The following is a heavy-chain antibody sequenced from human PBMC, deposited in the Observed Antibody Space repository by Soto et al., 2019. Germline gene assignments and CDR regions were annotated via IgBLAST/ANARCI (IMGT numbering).Heavy chain of an antibody. CDR2: IYYSGGT. D-gene: IGHD6-19*01. V-gene: IGHV4-31*03. Sequence: QVQLQESGPGLMKPSQTLALTCTVSGGSISSGGYYWSWIRQHPGKGQEWIGYIYYSGGTYYNPSLKSRVTISLDKSKNQFSVKLFSVTAADTAVYYCARGASGWTEGFDPWGQGTLVTVSS. J-gene: IGHJ5*02. CDR1: GGSISSGGYY. CDR3: ARGASGWTEGFDP.